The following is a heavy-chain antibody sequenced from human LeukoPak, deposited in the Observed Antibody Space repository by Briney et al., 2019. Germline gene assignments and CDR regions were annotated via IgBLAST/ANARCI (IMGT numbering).Heavy chain of an antibody. CDR1: GGSFSGYY. CDR2: INHSGST. Sequence: SETLSLTCAVYGGSFSGYYWRWMRQPPGKGGEGSGEINHSGSTNYNQSRKRRVTISVETSKKKFSLKMSSVTAADTAVYYCARFGIGVAGLKSTNGPYAYWGQGTLVTVSS. V-gene: IGHV4-34*01. D-gene: IGHD2-8*01. J-gene: IGHJ4*02. CDR3: ARFGIGVAGLKSTNGPYAY.